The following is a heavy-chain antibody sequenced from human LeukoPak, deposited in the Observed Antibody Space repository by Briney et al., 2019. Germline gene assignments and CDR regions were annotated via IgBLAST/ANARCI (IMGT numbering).Heavy chain of an antibody. J-gene: IGHJ4*02. CDR2: IYSGGST. V-gene: IGHV3-53*01. CDR3: ARVDIVMYGFDY. Sequence: GGSLRLSCAASGFTVSSNYMSWVRQAPGKGLEWVPVIYSGGSTYYADSVKGRFTISRDNSKNTLYLQMNSLRAEDTAVYYCARVDIVMYGFDYWGQGTLVTVSS. CDR1: GFTVSSNY. D-gene: IGHD2-2*03.